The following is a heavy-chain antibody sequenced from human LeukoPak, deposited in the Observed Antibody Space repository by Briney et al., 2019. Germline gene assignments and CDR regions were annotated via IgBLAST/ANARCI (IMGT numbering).Heavy chain of an antibody. Sequence: SETLSLTCTVSGGSISSYYWSWIRQPAGKGLEWIGRIYTSGSTNYNPSLKSRVTMSVDTSKNQFSLKLSSVTAADTAVYYCARVNCSSTSCYNNYFDYWGQGTLVTVSS. V-gene: IGHV4-4*07. J-gene: IGHJ4*02. D-gene: IGHD2-2*02. CDR2: IYTSGST. CDR1: GGSISSYY. CDR3: ARVNCSSTSCYNNYFDY.